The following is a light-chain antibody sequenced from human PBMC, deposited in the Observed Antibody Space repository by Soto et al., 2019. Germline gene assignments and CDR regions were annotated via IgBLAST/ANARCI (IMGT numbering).Light chain of an antibody. CDR3: LQDFNYPIT. Sequence: AIQLTQSPSSLSASVGDRVTISCRASRGIRNVLAWYQHAPGKDPKVLIYGASILHSGVPSRFSASGSGTDFTLTISSLLPEDFATYYCLQDFNYPITFGQGTRLEMK. CDR1: RGIRNV. V-gene: IGKV1-6*01. J-gene: IGKJ5*01. CDR2: GAS.